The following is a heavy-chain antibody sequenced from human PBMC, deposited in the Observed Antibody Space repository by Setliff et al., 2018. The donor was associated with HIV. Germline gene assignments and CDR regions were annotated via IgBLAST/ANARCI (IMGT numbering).Heavy chain of an antibody. V-gene: IGHV4-34*01. Sequence: KASETLSLTCALYGGSFSGYYWRWIRHSPGKGLEWIGEINHSESANYNPSLTSRVTISVDTSKNQLSLKLRSVTAADTAVYYCSRTRYSYGYFYYMDVWGKGTTVTVSS. CDR2: INHSESA. J-gene: IGHJ6*03. CDR1: GGSFSGYY. CDR3: SRTRYSYGYFYYMDV. D-gene: IGHD5-18*01.